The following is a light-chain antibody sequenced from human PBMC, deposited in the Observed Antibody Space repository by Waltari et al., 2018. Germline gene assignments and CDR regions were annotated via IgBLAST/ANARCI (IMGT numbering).Light chain of an antibody. CDR3: QQYNSYSYT. CDR1: QSISSW. Sequence: DIQMTQSPSTLSAFVGDRVTIPCRASQSISSWLAWYQQKPGKAPKLLIYKASSLESGVPSRFSGSGSGTEFTLTISSLQPDDFATYYCQQYNSYSYTFGQGTKLEIK. CDR2: KAS. V-gene: IGKV1-5*03. J-gene: IGKJ2*01.